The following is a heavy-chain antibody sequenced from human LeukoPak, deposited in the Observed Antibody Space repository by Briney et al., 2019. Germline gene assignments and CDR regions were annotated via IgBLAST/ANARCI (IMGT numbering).Heavy chain of an antibody. CDR2: IIPILGIA. CDR1: GGTFSSYA. D-gene: IGHD6-19*01. Sequence: ASVKVSCKASGGTFSSYAISWVRQAPGQGLEWMGRIIPILGIANYAQKFQGRVTITADKSTSTAYMELSSLRSEDTAVHYCARDGLVAVAGAFDYWGQGTLVTVSS. CDR3: ARDGLVAVAGAFDY. V-gene: IGHV1-69*04. J-gene: IGHJ4*02.